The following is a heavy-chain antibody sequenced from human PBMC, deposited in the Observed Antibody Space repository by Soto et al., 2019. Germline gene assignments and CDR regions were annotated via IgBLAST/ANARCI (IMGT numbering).Heavy chain of an antibody. J-gene: IGHJ6*02. Sequence: GGSLRLSCAASGFTFSYYYMSWIRQAPGKGLEWVSYISSSSSYTNYADSVKGRFTISRDNAKNSLYLQMNSLRAEDTAVYYCARDAHETYXDFWSGYYPWSYYGMDVWGQGTTVTVSS. CDR1: GFTFSYYY. D-gene: IGHD3-3*01. CDR3: ARDAHETYXDFWSGYYPWSYYGMDV. V-gene: IGHV3-11*06. CDR2: ISSSSSYT.